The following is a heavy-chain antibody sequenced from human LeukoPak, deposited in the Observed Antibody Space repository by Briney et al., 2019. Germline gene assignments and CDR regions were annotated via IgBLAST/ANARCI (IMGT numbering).Heavy chain of an antibody. CDR3: AKDQLGLEWPGYLPEYFQH. D-gene: IGHD3-3*01. J-gene: IGHJ1*01. CDR1: GFTFSRHS. CDR2: ICCNGGST. Sequence: GSLRLFCAASGFTFSRHSLSWVRPAPGKGLEWVSTICCNGGSTYYADSVKGRFTISRDNSKNTLYLQMNSLRAEDTAVYYCAKDQLGLEWPGYLPEYFQHWGQGTLVTVSS. V-gene: IGHV3-23*01.